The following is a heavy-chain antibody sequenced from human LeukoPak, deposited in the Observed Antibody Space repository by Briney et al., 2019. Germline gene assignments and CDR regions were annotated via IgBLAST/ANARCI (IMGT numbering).Heavy chain of an antibody. CDR3: ARQRYCSSTSCPDAFDI. CDR2: ISSSSSYI. V-gene: IGHV3-21*01. Sequence: GGSLRLFCAASGFTFSSYSMNWVRQAPGKGLEWVSSISSSSSYIYYADSVKGRFTISRDNAKNSLYLQMSSLRAEDTAVYYCARQRYCSSTSCPDAFDIWGQGTMVTVSS. CDR1: GFTFSSYS. J-gene: IGHJ3*02. D-gene: IGHD2-2*01.